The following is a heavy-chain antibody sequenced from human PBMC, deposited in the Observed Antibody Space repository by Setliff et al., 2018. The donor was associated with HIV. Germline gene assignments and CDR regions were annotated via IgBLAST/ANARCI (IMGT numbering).Heavy chain of an antibody. D-gene: IGHD3-22*01. Sequence: PGGSLRLSCAASGFTFSNHVMNWVHQAPGKGLEWVSAISTSGGAADYADSVKGRFTISRDNSRNTLYLQMNSLRAEDTALYFCARDLRWYDSSGSHDAFDIWGQGTMVTVSS. V-gene: IGHV3-23*01. CDR3: ARDLRWYDSSGSHDAFDI. CDR1: GFTFSNHV. J-gene: IGHJ3*02. CDR2: ISTSGGAA.